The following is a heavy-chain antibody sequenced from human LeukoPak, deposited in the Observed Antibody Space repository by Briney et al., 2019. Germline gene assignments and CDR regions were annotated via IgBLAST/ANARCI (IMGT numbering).Heavy chain of an antibody. J-gene: IGHJ3*02. CDR3: ARDGQTDSPYAFDI. CDR1: GFIFSGNA. Sequence: GTSLRLSCAASGFIFSGNAIHWVRQAPGKGLEWVAQIWYDGGNKYYADSVKGRFTISRDNSKNTAYLQMNSLRVEDTAVYYCARDGQTDSPYAFDIWGQGTMVTVSS. V-gene: IGHV3-33*01. CDR2: IWYDGGNK. D-gene: IGHD3-22*01.